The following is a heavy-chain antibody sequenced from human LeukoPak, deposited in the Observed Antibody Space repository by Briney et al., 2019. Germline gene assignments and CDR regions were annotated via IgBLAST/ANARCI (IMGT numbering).Heavy chain of an antibody. CDR3: ARVSGYYDSSGYFRPYYYYYMDV. V-gene: IGHV3-48*01. CDR2: ISSSSSII. D-gene: IGHD3-22*01. CDR1: GFTFSSYS. J-gene: IGHJ6*03. Sequence: PGGSLRLSCAVSGFTFSSYSMNWVRQAPGKGLEWASYISSSSSIIYYADSVKGRFTISRDNAKNSLYLQMNSLRAEDTAVYYCARVSGYYDSSGYFRPYYYYYMDVWGKGTTVTVSS.